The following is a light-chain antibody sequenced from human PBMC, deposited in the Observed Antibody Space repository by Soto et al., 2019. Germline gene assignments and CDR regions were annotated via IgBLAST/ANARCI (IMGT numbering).Light chain of an antibody. CDR3: QQYNTYARA. Sequence: DIQMTQSPSTLSASVGDRVTITCRASQSIRTYVAWYQQKPGKAPKLLIYKSSSLESGVPSRFSSSGSGTEITVTNSSMQRGDFETYYYQQYNTYARAFGQGTKVEIK. J-gene: IGKJ1*01. V-gene: IGKV1-5*03. CDR2: KSS. CDR1: QSIRTY.